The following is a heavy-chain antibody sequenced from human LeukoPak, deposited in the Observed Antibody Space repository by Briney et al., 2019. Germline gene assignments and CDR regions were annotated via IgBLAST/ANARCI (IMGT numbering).Heavy chain of an antibody. J-gene: IGHJ3*01. Sequence: PGGSLRLSCAASGFTFSIYGMHWVRQAPGKGLEWVAVIWFDGSNQYYVDSVRGRFSISRDNSKNTLYLQMNTLRAEDTGVYYCARDRGSGDSFDLWGQGAMVTVSS. CDR1: GFTFSIYG. V-gene: IGHV3-33*01. CDR3: ARDRGSGDSFDL. CDR2: IWFDGSNQ. D-gene: IGHD6-19*01.